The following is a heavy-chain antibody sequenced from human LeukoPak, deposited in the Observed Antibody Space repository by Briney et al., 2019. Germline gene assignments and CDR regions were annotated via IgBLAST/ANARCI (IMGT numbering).Heavy chain of an antibody. J-gene: IGHJ6*03. CDR2: IYYSGRT. D-gene: IGHD6-6*01. V-gene: IGHV4-59*11. CDR1: GGSISSHH. Sequence: PSETLSLTCTVWGGSISSHHGSCIRRPPGRGVVWIGYIYYSGRTNYNPSLKSRVSISVDTSTNQFSLKLSSVTAADTAVYYCARVIEVFEYSSPPIDYYMDVWGKGTTVTVSS. CDR3: ARVIEVFEYSSPPIDYYMDV.